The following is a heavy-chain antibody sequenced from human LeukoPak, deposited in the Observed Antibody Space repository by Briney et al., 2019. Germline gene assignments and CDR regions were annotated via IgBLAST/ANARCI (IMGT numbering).Heavy chain of an antibody. CDR1: GYGFTDYW. D-gene: IGHD5-18*01. CDR2: IYPGDSDT. Sequence: GESLKISCKGSGYGFTDYWIAWVRQMPGKGLESMGIIYPGDSDTRYSPSFQGQVTISADKSINTAYLQWSSLKASDTAIYYCARRGEAMDPFDYWGQGTLVTVSS. J-gene: IGHJ4*02. CDR3: ARRGEAMDPFDY. V-gene: IGHV5-51*01.